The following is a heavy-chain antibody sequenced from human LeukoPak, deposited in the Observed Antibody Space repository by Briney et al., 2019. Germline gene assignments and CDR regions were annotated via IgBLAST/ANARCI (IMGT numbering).Heavy chain of an antibody. J-gene: IGHJ3*02. Sequence: GGSLRLSCAASRLTFSSYSMSWVRQAPGKGLEWVANVKEDGSGKNYVDSVKGRFTISRDNAKKSLYLQTNSLRAEDTAVYYCARVNGDSSRYRAFNIWGQGTVVTVSS. CDR1: RLTFSSYS. CDR3: ARVNGDSSRYRAFNI. V-gene: IGHV3-7*04. CDR2: VKEDGSGK. D-gene: IGHD3-22*01.